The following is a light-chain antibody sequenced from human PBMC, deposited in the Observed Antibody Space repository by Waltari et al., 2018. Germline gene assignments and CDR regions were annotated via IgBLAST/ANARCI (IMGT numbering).Light chain of an antibody. V-gene: IGKV3-20*01. CDR3: QNHERLPAT. Sequence: VLTQSPGTLSLSPGERATLSCRAIQSVSRYLAWYQQRPGQAPRLLIYAASTRATGVPDRLSGSGFGTDFSLTISRLGLEDFAVYYCQNHERLPATFGQGTKVESK. CDR2: AAS. CDR1: QSVSRY. J-gene: IGKJ1*01.